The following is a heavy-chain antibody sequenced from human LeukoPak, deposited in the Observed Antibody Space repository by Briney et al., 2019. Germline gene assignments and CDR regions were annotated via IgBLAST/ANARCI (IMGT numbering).Heavy chain of an antibody. D-gene: IGHD5-24*01. J-gene: IGHJ4*02. V-gene: IGHV4-59*01. CDR3: ARGRWLQFSD. Sequence: SETLSLTCTVSGGSISNYYWNWIRQPSGKGLEWVGYIYFTGSTNYNPSLKSRVTISLDTSKNQFSLKLSSVTAADTAIYYCARGRWLQFSDWGPGTLVTVSP. CDR1: GGSISNYY. CDR2: IYFTGST.